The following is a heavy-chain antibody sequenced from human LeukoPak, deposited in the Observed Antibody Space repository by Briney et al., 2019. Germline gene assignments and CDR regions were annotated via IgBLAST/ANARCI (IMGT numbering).Heavy chain of an antibody. CDR2: MNPNSGNT. D-gene: IGHD4-23*01. Sequence: ASVKVSCKASGYTFTSYDINWLRQATGQGLEWMGWMNPNSGNTGYAQRFQGRVTMTRNTSISTAYMELSSLRSEDTAVYYCARAGSMVVKGPGYWGQGTLVTVSS. CDR3: ARAGSMVVKGPGY. J-gene: IGHJ4*02. V-gene: IGHV1-8*01. CDR1: GYTFTSYD.